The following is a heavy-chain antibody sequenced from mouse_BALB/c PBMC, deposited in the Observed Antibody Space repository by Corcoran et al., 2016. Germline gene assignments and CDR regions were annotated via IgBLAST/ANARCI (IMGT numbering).Heavy chain of an antibody. V-gene: IGHV14-3*02. J-gene: IGHJ3*01. CDR2: IDPANGNT. CDR3: ARGYGNFALFAY. D-gene: IGHD2-1*01. CDR1: GFNIKDTY. Sequence: EVQLQQSGAEFVKPGASVKWSCTASGFNIKDTYMPGGKRRPEQGLEGIGRIDPANGNTKYDPKFQAKATITADTSSNTAYLQLSSLTSEDTAVYYCARGYGNFALFAYWGQGTLVTVSA.